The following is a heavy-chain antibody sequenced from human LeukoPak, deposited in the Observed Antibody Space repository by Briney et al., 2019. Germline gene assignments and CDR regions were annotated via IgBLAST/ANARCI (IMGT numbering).Heavy chain of an antibody. Sequence: ASVKVSCKASGYTFTSYGISWVRQAPGQGLEWMGWISAYNGNINYAQKLQGRVTMTTDTSTSTAYMELRSLRSDDTAVYYCARGSHYYDSSGHPREDYWGQGTLVTVSS. J-gene: IGHJ4*02. CDR1: GYTFTSYG. CDR2: ISAYNGNI. D-gene: IGHD3-22*01. CDR3: ARGSHYYDSSGHPREDY. V-gene: IGHV1-18*01.